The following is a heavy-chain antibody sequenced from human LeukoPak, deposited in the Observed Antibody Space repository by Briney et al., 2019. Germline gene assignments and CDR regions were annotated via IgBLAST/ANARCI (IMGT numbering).Heavy chain of an antibody. V-gene: IGHV5-51*01. CDR1: GYSFTSYW. J-gene: IGHJ6*03. Sequence: GESLKISCKGSGYSFTSYWIGWVRQMPGKGLEWMGITYPDDSDTRYNPSFEGQVIISVDKSISTAYLQWSSLNASDTATYYCARHGHCTNGVCYSNYYYYMDVWGKGTTVTVSS. CDR3: ARHGHCTNGVCYSNYYYYMDV. CDR2: TYPDDSDT. D-gene: IGHD2-8*01.